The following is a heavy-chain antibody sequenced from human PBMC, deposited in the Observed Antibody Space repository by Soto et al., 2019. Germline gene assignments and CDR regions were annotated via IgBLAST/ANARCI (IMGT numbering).Heavy chain of an antibody. J-gene: IGHJ6*02. D-gene: IGHD5-12*01. CDR3: GRKGYIGNFGLDV. V-gene: IGHV1-18*01. CDR2: ISISKGKT. Sequence: QVQLVQSGAEVKRPGASVKVSCKASGYTFLNYDVAWVRRAPGQGLEWLGWISISKGKTYYEQRLLGRVTMTTDTATTTAYMEVTSLRSDDTAVYFCGRKGYIGNFGLDVWGQGTTVTVSS. CDR1: GYTFLNYD.